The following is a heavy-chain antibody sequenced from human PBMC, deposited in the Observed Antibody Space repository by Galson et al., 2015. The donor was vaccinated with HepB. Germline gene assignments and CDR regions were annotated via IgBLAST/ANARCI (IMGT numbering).Heavy chain of an antibody. V-gene: IGHV1-18*04. CDR1: GYTFTSYG. CDR3: ARDPRENYDFWSGYPHYYGMDV. CDR2: IRAYNGNT. D-gene: IGHD3-3*01. J-gene: IGHJ6*02. Sequence: SVKVSCKASGYTFTSYGISWVRQAPGQGLEWMGWIRAYNGNTNYAQKLQGRVTMTTDTSTSTAYMELRSLRSDDTAVYYCARDPRENYDFWSGYPHYYGMDVWGQGTTVTVSS.